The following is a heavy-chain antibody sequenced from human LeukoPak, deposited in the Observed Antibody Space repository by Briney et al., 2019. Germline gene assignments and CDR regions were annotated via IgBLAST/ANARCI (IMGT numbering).Heavy chain of an antibody. D-gene: IGHD4-23*01. CDR2: IYYSGST. CDR3: ARVEGYGGNFDY. CDR1: GGCISSHY. Sequence: SETLSLTCTVSGGCISSHYWSWIRQPPGKGLEWIGYIYYSGSTNYNPSLKSRVTISVDTSKNQFSLKLSSVTAADTAVYYCARVEGYGGNFDYWGQGTLVTVSS. V-gene: IGHV4-59*11. J-gene: IGHJ4*02.